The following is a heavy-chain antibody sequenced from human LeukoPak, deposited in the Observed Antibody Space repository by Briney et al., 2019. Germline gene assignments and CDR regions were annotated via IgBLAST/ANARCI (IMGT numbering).Heavy chain of an antibody. J-gene: IGHJ3*02. CDR3: VRESTYAFHI. Sequence: PGGSLRLSCAASGFSFSDAWMSWVRQAPGKGLEWVSYISSSSTTIYYADSVGGRFTISRDNAKNSLYLQMNSLRDEDTAIYYCVRESTYAFHIWGQGTMVTVSS. CDR1: GFSFSDAW. V-gene: IGHV3-48*02. CDR2: ISSSSTTI. D-gene: IGHD2/OR15-2a*01.